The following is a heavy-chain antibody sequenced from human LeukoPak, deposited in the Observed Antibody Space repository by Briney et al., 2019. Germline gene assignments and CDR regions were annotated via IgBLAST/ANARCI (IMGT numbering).Heavy chain of an antibody. J-gene: IGHJ4*02. V-gene: IGHV3-48*03. Sequence: GGSLRLSCAASGFTFSRYEMNWVRQAPGKGLEWVAYISSSGSTIYYADSVKGRFTISRDNAKNSLYLQMNSLRAEDTAVYHCARVMSDDIAGYFDYWGQGTLVTVSS. CDR3: ARVMSDDIAGYFDY. CDR1: GFTFSRYE. D-gene: IGHD2-15*01. CDR2: ISSSGSTI.